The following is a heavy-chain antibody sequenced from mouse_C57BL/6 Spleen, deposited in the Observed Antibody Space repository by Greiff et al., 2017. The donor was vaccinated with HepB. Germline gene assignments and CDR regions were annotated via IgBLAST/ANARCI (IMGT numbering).Heavy chain of an antibody. CDR1: GFTFSDAW. D-gene: IGHD1-1*01. Sequence: EVKLLESGGGLVQPGGSMKLSCAASGFTFSDAWMDWVRQSPEKGLEWVAEIRNKANNHATYYAESVKGRFTISRDDSKSSVYLQMNSLRAEDTGIYYCTRQEYYGSGGYFDYWGQGTTLTVSS. CDR3: TRQEYYGSGGYFDY. V-gene: IGHV6-6*01. CDR2: IRNKANNHAT. J-gene: IGHJ2*01.